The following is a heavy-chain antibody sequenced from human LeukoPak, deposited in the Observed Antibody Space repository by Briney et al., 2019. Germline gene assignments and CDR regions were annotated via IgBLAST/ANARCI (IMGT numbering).Heavy chain of an antibody. CDR2: ISNNGGYT. CDR1: GFTFSSSA. J-gene: IGHJ4*02. V-gene: IGHV3-23*01. Sequence: PGGSLRLSCAASGFTFSSSAMSWVRQAPGKGLEWVSAISNNGGYTYYADSVQGRFTISRDNSKSTLCLQMNSLRAEDTAVYYCATDLILTGYYSGDYWGQGTPVTVSS. D-gene: IGHD3-9*01. CDR3: ATDLILTGYYSGDY.